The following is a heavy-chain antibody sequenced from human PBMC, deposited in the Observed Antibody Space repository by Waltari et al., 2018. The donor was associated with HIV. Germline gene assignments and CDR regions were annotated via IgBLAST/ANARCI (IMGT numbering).Heavy chain of an antibody. CDR1: GGSISSYS. V-gene: IGHV4-4*07. J-gene: IGHJ4*02. CDR3: ARGAGELQGRAFDY. Sequence: QVQLQESGPGLVKPSETLSLTCSVSGGSISSYSWSSLRQPARKGPEWIGRIYPRGSTNYSPSLKSRVTQSVHTSKNQFSLMLMSVIAADTAMYYCARGAGELQGRAFDYWGQGTLVTVSS. CDR2: IYPRGST. D-gene: IGHD1-7*01.